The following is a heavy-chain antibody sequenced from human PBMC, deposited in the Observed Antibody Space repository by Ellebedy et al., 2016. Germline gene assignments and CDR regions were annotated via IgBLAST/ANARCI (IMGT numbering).Heavy chain of an antibody. Sequence: GGSLRLSCAASGFTFSSYGMHWVRQAPGKGLEWVAVIWYDGSNKYYADSVKGRFTISRDNSKNTLYLQMNSLRAEDTAVYYCAREGVYCSGGSCYGRWFDPWGQGTLVTVSS. CDR1: GFTFSSYG. D-gene: IGHD2-15*01. J-gene: IGHJ5*02. V-gene: IGHV3-33*01. CDR3: AREGVYCSGGSCYGRWFDP. CDR2: IWYDGSNK.